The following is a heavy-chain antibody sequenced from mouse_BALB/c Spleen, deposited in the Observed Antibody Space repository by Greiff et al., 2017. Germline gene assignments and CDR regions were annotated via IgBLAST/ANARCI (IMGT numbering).Heavy chain of an antibody. D-gene: IGHD1-1*01. CDR2: INPSNGRT. CDR3: AREAITTVVAPYAMDY. Sequence: QVQLQQSGAELVKPGASVKLSCKASGYTFTSYWMHWVKQRPGQGLEWIGEINPSNGRTNYNEKFKSKATLTVDKSSSTAYMQLSSLTSEDSAVYYCAREAITTVVAPYAMDYWGQGTSVTVSS. J-gene: IGHJ4*01. V-gene: IGHV1S81*02. CDR1: GYTFTSYW.